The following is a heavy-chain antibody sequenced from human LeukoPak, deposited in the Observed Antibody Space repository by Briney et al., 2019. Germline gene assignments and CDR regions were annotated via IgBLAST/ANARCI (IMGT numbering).Heavy chain of an antibody. CDR2: ISGTGGST. Sequence: GGSLRLSCAASGFTFNFYAMAWVRQAPGKGLDWVSAISGTGGSTYYSDSVKGRCTISRDNSKNTLFFQMSGLSAEDTAVYYCVRQNYHYYTMDVWGQGTTVTVSS. CDR3: VRQNYHYYTMDV. V-gene: IGHV3-23*01. J-gene: IGHJ6*02. CDR1: GFTFNFYA.